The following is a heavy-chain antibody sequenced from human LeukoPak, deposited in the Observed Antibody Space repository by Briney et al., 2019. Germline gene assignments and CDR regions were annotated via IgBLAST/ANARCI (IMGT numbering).Heavy chain of an antibody. J-gene: IGHJ3*02. D-gene: IGHD6-19*01. V-gene: IGHV4-30-2*06. CDR1: GGSISSGGYY. Sequence: SQTLSLTCSVSGGSISSGGYYWSWIRQSSGKGLEWIGYIHHSGSTSYHPSLESRVTISVDTSKNQFSLKPSSVTAADTAVYYCARAASVAGTRLDAFDIWGQGTMVTVSS. CDR3: ARAASVAGTRLDAFDI. CDR2: IHHSGST.